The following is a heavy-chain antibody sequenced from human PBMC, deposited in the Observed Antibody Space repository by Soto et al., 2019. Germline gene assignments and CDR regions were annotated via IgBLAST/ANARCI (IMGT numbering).Heavy chain of an antibody. D-gene: IGHD2-2*01. CDR2: IIGNGFDA. J-gene: IGHJ4*02. Sequence: GGSLRLSCAASGFTLSSYAMSWVRQAPGKGLEWVSAIIGNGFDAYYADSVKGRFTISRDTSQNTLYLQINSLRGDDTAVYFCAKEAAAERVYFDSWGQGTLVTVSS. CDR1: GFTLSSYA. V-gene: IGHV3-23*01. CDR3: AKEAAAERVYFDS.